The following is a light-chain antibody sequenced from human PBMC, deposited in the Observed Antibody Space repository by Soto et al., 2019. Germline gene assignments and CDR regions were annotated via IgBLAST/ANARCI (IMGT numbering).Light chain of an antibody. Sequence: QSVLTQPASVSGSPGQSITISCTGTSSDVGGYNYVSWYQQHPGKASKLMIYEVSDRPSGVSNRFSGSKSGNTASLTVSALQAEDEADYYCSSYTDRNNLVFGTGTKVTVL. J-gene: IGLJ1*01. V-gene: IGLV2-14*01. CDR2: EVS. CDR3: SSYTDRNNLV. CDR1: SSDVGGYNY.